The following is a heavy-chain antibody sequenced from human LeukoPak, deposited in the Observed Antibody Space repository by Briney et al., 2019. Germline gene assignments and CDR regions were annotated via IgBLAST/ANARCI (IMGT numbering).Heavy chain of an antibody. CDR2: IWYDGSNK. Sequence: GGSLRLSCAASGFTFSSYSMHWVRQAPGKGLEWVAVIWYDGSNKYYADSVKGRFTISRDNSENTLYLQMNSLRAEDTAVYYCARDQSAYDFGFDYWGQGTLVTVSS. CDR1: GFTFSSYS. D-gene: IGHD3-3*01. J-gene: IGHJ4*02. CDR3: ARDQSAYDFGFDY. V-gene: IGHV3-33*08.